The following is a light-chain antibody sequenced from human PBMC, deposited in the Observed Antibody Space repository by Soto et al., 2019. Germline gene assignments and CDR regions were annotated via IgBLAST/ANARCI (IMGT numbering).Light chain of an antibody. CDR1: QSVSNN. CDR3: QQYNNWPPLT. CDR2: GAS. J-gene: IGKJ4*01. Sequence: EIVMTQSPATLSVSPGERATFSCRASQSVSNNLAWYQQKPVQAPRLLIYGASTRATGIPARFSGSGSGTHLPLNLSSLQSEDFAVYYCQQYNNWPPLTFVGGTKVEIK. V-gene: IGKV3-15*01.